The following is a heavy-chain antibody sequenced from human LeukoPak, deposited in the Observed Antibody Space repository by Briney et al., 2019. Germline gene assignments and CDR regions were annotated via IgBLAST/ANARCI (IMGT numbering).Heavy chain of an antibody. V-gene: IGHV3-23*01. J-gene: IGHJ6*02. CDR2: ISGSGGST. CDR3: ARDPRDYGDYAGMDV. D-gene: IGHD4-17*01. Sequence: GGSLRLSCAASGFTFSSYAMSWVRQAPGKGLEWVSAISGSGGSTYYADSVKGRFTISRDNSKNTLYLQMNSLRAEDTAVYYCARDPRDYGDYAGMDVWGQGTTVTVSS. CDR1: GFTFSSYA.